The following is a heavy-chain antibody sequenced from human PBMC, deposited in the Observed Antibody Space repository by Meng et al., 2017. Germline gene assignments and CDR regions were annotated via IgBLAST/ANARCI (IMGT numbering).Heavy chain of an antibody. CDR1: GFTFSDYY. CDR2: ISSSGSTI. D-gene: IGHD1-7*01. CDR3: ARDRNWNYDV. Sequence: SLKISCAASGFTFSDYYMSWIRQAPGKGLEWVSYISSSGSTIYYADSVKGRFTISRDNAKNSLFLQMNSLRAEDTAVYYCARDRNWNYDVWGQGTTVTVSS. V-gene: IGHV3-11*01. J-gene: IGHJ6*02.